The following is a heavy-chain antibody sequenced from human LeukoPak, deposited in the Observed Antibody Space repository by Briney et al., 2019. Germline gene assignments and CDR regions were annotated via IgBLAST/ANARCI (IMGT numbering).Heavy chain of an antibody. CDR1: GFTVSSNY. V-gene: IGHV3-53*01. D-gene: IGHD4-17*01. CDR3: ARERDYGDYDAFDI. Sequence: GGSLRLSCAASGFTVSSNYMSWVRQAPGKGLEWVSVIYSGGSTYYADSVKGRFTISRDNSKNTLYLQMNSLRAEDTAVYYCARERDYGDYDAFDIWGQGTMVTVSS. J-gene: IGHJ3*02. CDR2: IYSGGST.